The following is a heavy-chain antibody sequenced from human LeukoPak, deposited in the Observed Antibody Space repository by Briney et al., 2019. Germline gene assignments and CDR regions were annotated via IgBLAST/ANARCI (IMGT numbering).Heavy chain of an antibody. D-gene: IGHD3-22*01. Sequence: GRSLRLSCAASGFTFSSYAMHWVRQAPGKGLEWVAVISYDGSNKYYADSVKGRFTISRDNSKNTLYLQMNSLRAEDTAVYYCARGRKGSRHYYDSSGYIYLDYWGQGTLVTVSS. CDR2: ISYDGSNK. V-gene: IGHV3-30-3*01. CDR1: GFTFSSYA. CDR3: ARGRKGSRHYYDSSGYIYLDY. J-gene: IGHJ4*02.